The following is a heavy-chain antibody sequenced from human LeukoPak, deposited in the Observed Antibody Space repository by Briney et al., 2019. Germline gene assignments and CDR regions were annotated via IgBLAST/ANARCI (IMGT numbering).Heavy chain of an antibody. Sequence: SVKVSCKASGYTFTSYGISWVRQAPGQGLEWMGGIIPIFGTANYAQKFQGRVTITADESTSTAYMELSSLRSEDTAVYYCARGEAYCSSTSCYPYFDYWGQGTLVTVSS. CDR3: ARGEAYCSSTSCYPYFDY. D-gene: IGHD2-2*01. CDR1: GYTFTSYG. J-gene: IGHJ4*02. V-gene: IGHV1-69*13. CDR2: IIPIFGTA.